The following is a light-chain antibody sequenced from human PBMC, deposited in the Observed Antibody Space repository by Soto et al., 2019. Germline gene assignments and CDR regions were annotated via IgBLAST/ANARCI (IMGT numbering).Light chain of an antibody. J-gene: IGKJ1*01. CDR2: GAS. V-gene: IGKV3-15*01. Sequence: EIVMTQSPATLSVSPGERATLSCRASQSVSSNLAWYQQKPGQAPRLLIYGASTRSTGIPARFSGSGSGTAFTITISSLQSEDFAVYYCQQSTNWPPWTFVQGTKVEIK. CDR3: QQSTNWPPWT. CDR1: QSVSSN.